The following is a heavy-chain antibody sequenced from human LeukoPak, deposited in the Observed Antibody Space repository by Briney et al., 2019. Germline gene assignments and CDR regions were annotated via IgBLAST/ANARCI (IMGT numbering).Heavy chain of an antibody. CDR2: INHSGST. Sequence: SETLSLTCAVYGGSFSGYYWSWIRQPPGKGLEWIGEINHSGSTNYNPSLKSRVTISVDTSKNQFSLKLSSVTAPDTAVYYCARDRAVAGTLETDYWGQGTLVTVSS. CDR1: GGSFSGYY. CDR3: ARDRAVAGTLETDY. D-gene: IGHD6-19*01. V-gene: IGHV4-34*01. J-gene: IGHJ4*02.